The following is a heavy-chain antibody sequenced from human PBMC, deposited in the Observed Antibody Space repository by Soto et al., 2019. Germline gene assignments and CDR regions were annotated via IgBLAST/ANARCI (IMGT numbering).Heavy chain of an antibody. CDR2: ISGSGGST. J-gene: IGHJ6*02. V-gene: IGHV3-23*01. CDR3: AKDLHQLPLYGMDV. Sequence: GGSLRLSCAASGFTFSSYAMSWVRQAPGKGLEWVSAISGSGGSTYYADSVKGRFTISRDNSKNTLYLQMNSLRAEDTAVYYCAKDLHQLPLYGMDVWGQGTTVTVSS. D-gene: IGHD2-2*01. CDR1: GFTFSSYA.